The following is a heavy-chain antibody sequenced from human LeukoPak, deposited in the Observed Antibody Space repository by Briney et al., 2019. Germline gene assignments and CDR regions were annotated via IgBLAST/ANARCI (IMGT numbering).Heavy chain of an antibody. D-gene: IGHD4-17*01. J-gene: IGHJ4*02. CDR1: GYTFTSYG. CDR3: ARSATHYGDYDLYLDC. CDR2: ISAYNGNT. V-gene: IGHV1-18*01. Sequence: ASVKVSCKASGYTFTSYGISCVRQAPVQGLEWMGWISAYNGNTNYAQKLQGRVTMTTDTSTSTAYMELRSLRSDDTAVYYCARSATHYGDYDLYLDCWGQGTLVTVSS.